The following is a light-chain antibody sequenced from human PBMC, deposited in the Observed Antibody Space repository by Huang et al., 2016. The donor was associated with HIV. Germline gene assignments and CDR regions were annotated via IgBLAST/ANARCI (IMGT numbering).Light chain of an antibody. J-gene: IGKJ2*01. CDR2: GSS. CDR3: QQYNNWPGT. V-gene: IGKV3-15*01. Sequence: EIVMTQSPATLSVSPGERATLSCRASQTINTNLAWYQQKPGQAPRLLIYGSSTRATAFPARFSGSGSGTEFTLTISSLQSEDFAVYYCQQYNNWPGTFGQETKLEIK. CDR1: QTINTN.